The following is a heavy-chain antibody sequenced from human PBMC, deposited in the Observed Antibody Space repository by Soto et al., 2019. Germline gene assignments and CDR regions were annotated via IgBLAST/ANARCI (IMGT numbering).Heavy chain of an antibody. V-gene: IGHV3-33*01. CDR1: GFTFSSYG. J-gene: IGHJ5*02. Sequence: PGGSLRLSCAASGFTFSSYGMHWVRQAPGKGLEWVAVIWNDGSNKFYGDSVKGRLTISRDDSKNTIYLQMNSLRAEDTAVYYCARDFRDGLVPWGQGTLVTVSS. CDR2: IWNDGSNK. CDR3: ARDFRDGLVP. D-gene: IGHD2-21*02.